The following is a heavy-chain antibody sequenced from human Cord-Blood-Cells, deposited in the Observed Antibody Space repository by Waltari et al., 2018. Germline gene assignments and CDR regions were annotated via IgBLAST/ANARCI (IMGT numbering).Heavy chain of an antibody. D-gene: IGHD3-3*01. J-gene: IGHJ4*02. CDR1: GFTFDDYA. V-gene: IGHV3-9*03. Sequence: EVQLVESGGGLVQPGRSLRPSCAASGFTFDDYAMHWVRQAPVKGLAWVSGISWNSGRIGYADSVKCLFTIYRDNAQNSRYLQMNSLRAEYMALFYCAKDRGGSYDFWSGYYFDYWGQGALVTVSS. CDR3: AKDRGGSYDFWSGYYFDY. CDR2: ISWNSGRI.